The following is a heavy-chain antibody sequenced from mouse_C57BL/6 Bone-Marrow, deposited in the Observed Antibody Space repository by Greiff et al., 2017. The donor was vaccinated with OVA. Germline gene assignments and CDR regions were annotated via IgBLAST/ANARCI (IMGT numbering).Heavy chain of an antibody. CDR2: SRNKANDYTT. CDR1: GFTFSDFY. Sequence: EVKLVESGGGLVQSGRSLRLSCATSGFTFSDFYMEWVRQAPGKGLEWIAASRNKANDYTTEYSASVKGRFIVSRDTSQSILYLQMNALRAEDTAIYYCAREISGYFDVWGTGTTVTVSS. J-gene: IGHJ1*03. CDR3: AREISGYFDV. V-gene: IGHV7-1*01.